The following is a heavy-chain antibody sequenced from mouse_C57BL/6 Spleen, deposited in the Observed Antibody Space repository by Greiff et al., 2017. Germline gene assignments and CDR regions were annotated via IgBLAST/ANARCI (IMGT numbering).Heavy chain of an antibody. CDR1: GYTFTDYN. CDR2: INPNNGGT. D-gene: IGHD1-1*01. V-gene: IGHV1-22*01. Sequence: EVQLQQSGPELVKPGASVKMSCKASGYTFTDYNMHWVKQSPGKSLEWIGYINPNNGGTSYNQKFKGKATLTVNKSSSTAYMALRSLTSEDSAVYYGARPLRGGSSYWYFGVWGTGTTVTVSS. CDR3: ARPLRGGSSYWYFGV. J-gene: IGHJ1*03.